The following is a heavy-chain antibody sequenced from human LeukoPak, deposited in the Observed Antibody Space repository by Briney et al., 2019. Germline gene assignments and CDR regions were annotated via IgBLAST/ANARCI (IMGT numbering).Heavy chain of an antibody. CDR2: INPSGGST. D-gene: IGHD3-10*01. CDR3: ARDAPVVRGVIIAFDY. V-gene: IGHV1-46*01. J-gene: IGHJ4*02. CDR1: GDTFTSYY. Sequence: ASVKVSCKASGDTFTSYYMHWVRQAPGQGLEWMGIINPSGGSTSYAQKFQGRVTMTRDTSTSTVYMELSSLRSEDTAVYYCARDAPVVRGVIIAFDYWGQGTLVTVPS.